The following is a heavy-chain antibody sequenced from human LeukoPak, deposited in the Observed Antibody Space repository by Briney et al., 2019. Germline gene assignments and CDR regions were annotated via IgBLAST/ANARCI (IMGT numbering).Heavy chain of an antibody. V-gene: IGHV4-39*07. CDR3: ARRFIVVVTAIDAFDI. CDR1: GGSISNSSYY. Sequence: PSETLSLTCTVSGGSISNSSYYWGWIRQPPGKGLERIGSFYSSGGTYYNPSLKSRVTISVDTSKNQFSLKLSSVTAADTAVYYCARRFIVVVTAIDAFDIWGQGTMVTVSS. J-gene: IGHJ3*02. D-gene: IGHD2-21*02. CDR2: FYSSGGT.